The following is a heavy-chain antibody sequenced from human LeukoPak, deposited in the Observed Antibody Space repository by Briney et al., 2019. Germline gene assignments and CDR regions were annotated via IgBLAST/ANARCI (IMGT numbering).Heavy chain of an antibody. CDR3: ARGQGYYDSSGYVDY. V-gene: IGHV3-9*01. CDR1: GFTFDDYA. J-gene: IGHJ4*02. Sequence: PGRSLRLSCAASGFTFDDYAMHWVRQAPGKGLEWVSGISWNSGSIGYADSVKGRFTISRDNAKNSLYLQMNSLRAEDTAVYYCARGQGYYDSSGYVDYWGQGTLVTVSS. CDR2: ISWNSGSI. D-gene: IGHD3-22*01.